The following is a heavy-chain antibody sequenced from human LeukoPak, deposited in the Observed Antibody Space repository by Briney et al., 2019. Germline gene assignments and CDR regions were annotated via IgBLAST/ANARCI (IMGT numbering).Heavy chain of an antibody. CDR2: IYYSGST. CDR1: GGSISSYY. D-gene: IGHD6-6*01. Sequence: PSETLSLTCTVSGGSISSYYWSWIRQPPGKGLEWIGYIYYSGSTNYNPSLKSRVTISVDASKNQFSLKLSSVTAADTAVYYCARVIAARPDHYYMDVWGKGTTVTVSS. V-gene: IGHV4-59*01. CDR3: ARVIAARPDHYYMDV. J-gene: IGHJ6*03.